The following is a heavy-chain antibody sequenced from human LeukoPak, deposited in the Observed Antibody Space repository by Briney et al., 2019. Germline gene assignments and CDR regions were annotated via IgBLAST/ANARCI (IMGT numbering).Heavy chain of an antibody. J-gene: IGHJ4*02. V-gene: IGHV3-23*01. Sequence: GGSLRLSCAASGFTFSSYAISWVRQAPGKGLEWVSVISGSGGSTYYVDSVKGRFTISRDNSKNILYLQMNSLRAEDTALYYCARAGAMYYFDFWGQGTLVTVSS. CDR1: GFTFSSYA. D-gene: IGHD2-2*01. CDR2: ISGSGGST. CDR3: ARAGAMYYFDF.